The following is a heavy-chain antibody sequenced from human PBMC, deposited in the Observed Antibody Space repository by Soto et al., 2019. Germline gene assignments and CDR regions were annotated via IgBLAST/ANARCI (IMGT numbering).Heavy chain of an antibody. CDR2: IIPIFGTA. J-gene: IGHJ6*02. V-gene: IGHV1-69*13. Sequence: GASVKVSCKASGGTFSSYAISWVRQAPGQGLEWMGGIIPIFGTANYAQKFQGRVTITADESTSTAYMELSSLRSEDTAVYYCAIPSGGIKLIDYYYGMDVWGQGTTVTVSS. CDR3: AIPSGGIKLIDYYYGMDV. CDR1: GGTFSSYA. D-gene: IGHD1-20*01.